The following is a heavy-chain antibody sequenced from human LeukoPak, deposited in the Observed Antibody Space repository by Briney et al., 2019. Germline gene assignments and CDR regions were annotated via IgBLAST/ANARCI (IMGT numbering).Heavy chain of an antibody. Sequence: GASVKVSCKASGYTFTSYAMHWVRQAPGQRLEWMGWINAGNGNTKYSQKFQGRVTITADESTSTAYMELSSLRSEDTAVYYCARDLQAGSYFDYWGQGTLVTVSS. CDR2: INAGNGNT. V-gene: IGHV1-3*01. CDR3: ARDLQAGSYFDY. CDR1: GYTFTSYA. J-gene: IGHJ4*02. D-gene: IGHD2-2*01.